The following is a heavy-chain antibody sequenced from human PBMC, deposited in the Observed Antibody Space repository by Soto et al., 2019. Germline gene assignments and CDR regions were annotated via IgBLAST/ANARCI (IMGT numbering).Heavy chain of an antibody. CDR2: IIPIFGTV. D-gene: IGHD3-22*01. CDR1: GGTFSNYA. V-gene: IGHV1-69*12. J-gene: IGHJ1*01. CDR3: ATGGERDYYDHSGWR. Sequence: QVQLVQSGAEVKKPGSSVKVSCKASGGTFSNYALDWVRQAPGQGLEWMGGIIPIFGTVRHAQNFQGRATITADESTATAYMELSSLSYEDTAMYYCATGGERDYYDHSGWRWGQGTLVTVSS.